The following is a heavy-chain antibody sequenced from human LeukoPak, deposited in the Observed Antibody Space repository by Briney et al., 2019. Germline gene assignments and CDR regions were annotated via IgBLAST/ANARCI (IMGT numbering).Heavy chain of an antibody. Sequence: GGSLRLSCAASGFTFSSYAMSWVRQAPGKGLEWVSIISGGGGTTYYEDSVKGRFTISRDNSKNTLFLQMNSLRAEDTAVYYCAKQGYDGGGDYYYFDYWGQGTLVTVSS. CDR2: ISGGGGTT. V-gene: IGHV3-23*01. J-gene: IGHJ4*02. CDR1: GFTFSSYA. D-gene: IGHD2-21*02. CDR3: AKQGYDGGGDYYYFDY.